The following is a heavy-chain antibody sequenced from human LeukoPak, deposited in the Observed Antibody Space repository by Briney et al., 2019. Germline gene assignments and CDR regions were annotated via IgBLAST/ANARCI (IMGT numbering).Heavy chain of an antibody. CDR3: ARDRYCSGGSCYSLYDY. CDR2: ISAYNGNT. CDR1: GYTFTSYA. V-gene: IGHV1-18*01. J-gene: IGHJ4*02. Sequence: GASVTVSCKASGYTFTSYAMNWVRQAPGQGLEWMGWISAYNGNTNYAQKLQGRVTMTTDTSTSTAYMELRSLRSDDTAVYYCARDRYCSGGSCYSLYDYWGQGTLVTVSS. D-gene: IGHD2-15*01.